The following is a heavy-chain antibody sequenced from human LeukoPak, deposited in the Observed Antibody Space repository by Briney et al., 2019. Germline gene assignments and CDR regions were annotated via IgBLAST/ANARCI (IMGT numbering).Heavy chain of an antibody. J-gene: IGHJ3*02. CDR2: INPSGGST. CDR3: ARGLVGATDNDAFDI. V-gene: IGHV1-46*01. Sequence: ASVKVSCKASGYTFTSYYMHWVRQAPGQGLEWMGIINPSGGSTSYAQKFQGRVTMTTDMSTSTVYMELSSLRSEDTAVYYCARGLVGATDNDAFDIWGQGTMVTVSS. CDR1: GYTFTSYY. D-gene: IGHD1-26*01.